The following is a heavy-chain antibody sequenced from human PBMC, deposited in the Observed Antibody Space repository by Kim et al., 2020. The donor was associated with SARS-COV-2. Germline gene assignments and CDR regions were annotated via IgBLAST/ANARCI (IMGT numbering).Heavy chain of an antibody. CDR3: ARSWRTFDSSSGYQMFLH. CDR1: GFTFSAYG. D-gene: IGHD3-22*01. J-gene: IGHJ1*01. CDR2: ISQTPSVT. Sequence: GGSLRLSCAASGFTFSAYGMSWVRQTPGKGLEWVSTISQTPSVTQYADSVEGRFIISRDDSRNTLYLQMNTLRAEDTAGYYWARSWRTFDSSSGYQMFLHWAQDSLLTASS. V-gene: IGHV3-23*01.